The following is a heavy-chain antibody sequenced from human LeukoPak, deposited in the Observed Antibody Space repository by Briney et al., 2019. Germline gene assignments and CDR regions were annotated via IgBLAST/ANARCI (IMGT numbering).Heavy chain of an antibody. J-gene: IGHJ3*02. V-gene: IGHV4-59*08. CDR1: GGSISGDH. CDR3: ARRNDFGI. CDR2: VYSSGNT. Sequence: SETLSLTCTVSGGSISGDHWNWIRQPPGKGLEWIGYVYSSGNTNYNPSLRSRVTISIDTSKNQFSLKLSSVTAADTAVYYCARRNDFGIWGQGTMVTVSS.